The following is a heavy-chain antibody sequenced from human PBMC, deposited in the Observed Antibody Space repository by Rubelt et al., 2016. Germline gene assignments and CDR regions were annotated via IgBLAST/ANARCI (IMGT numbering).Heavy chain of an antibody. Sequence: GLEWMGWISAYNGNTNYAQKLQGRVTMTTDTSTSTAYMELRSLRSDDTAVYYCARRVAAAGISVWFDPWGQGTLVTVSS. J-gene: IGHJ5*02. CDR3: ARRVAAAGISVWFDP. CDR2: ISAYNGNT. V-gene: IGHV1-18*01. D-gene: IGHD6-13*01.